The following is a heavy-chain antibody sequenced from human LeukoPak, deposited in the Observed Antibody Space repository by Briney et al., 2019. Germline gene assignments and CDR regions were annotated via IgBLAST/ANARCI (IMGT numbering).Heavy chain of an antibody. CDR3: ASVMVRGVTLGGMDV. J-gene: IGHJ6*02. V-gene: IGHV1-18*01. CDR2: ISAYNGNT. D-gene: IGHD3-10*01. CDR1: GYTFTSYG. Sequence: GASVKVSCKASGYTFTSYGISWVRQAPGQGLEWMGWISAYNGNTNFAQKLQGRVTMTTDTSTSTAYMELRSLRSDDTAVYYCASVMVRGVTLGGMDVWGQGTTVTVSS.